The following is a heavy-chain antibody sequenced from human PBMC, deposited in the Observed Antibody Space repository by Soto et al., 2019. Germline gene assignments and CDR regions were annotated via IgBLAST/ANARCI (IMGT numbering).Heavy chain of an antibody. CDR3: ASPKVAGSDAFDI. CDR2: MSPNSGNT. D-gene: IGHD3-10*01. CDR1: GYTLTSYD. J-gene: IGHJ3*02. Sequence: GASVKVSCKASGYTLTSYDINWVRQATGQGLEWMGWMSPNSGNTGYAQKFQGRVTMTRNTSISTAYMELSSLRSEDTAVYYCASPKVAGSDAFDIWGQGTMVTVSS. V-gene: IGHV1-8*01.